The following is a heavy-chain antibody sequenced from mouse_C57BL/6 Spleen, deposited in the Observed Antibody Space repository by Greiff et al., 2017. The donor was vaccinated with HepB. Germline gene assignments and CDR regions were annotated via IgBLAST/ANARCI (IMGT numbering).Heavy chain of an antibody. Sequence: QVQLQQSGAELVKPGASVKISCKASGYAFSSYWMNWVKQRPGKGLEWIGQIYPGDGDTNYNGKFKGKATLTADKSSSTAYMQLSSLTSEDSAVYFCARSGSNYYYWYFDVWGTGTTVTVSS. CDR1: GYAFSSYW. D-gene: IGHD2-5*01. CDR3: ARSGSNYYYWYFDV. V-gene: IGHV1-80*01. J-gene: IGHJ1*03. CDR2: IYPGDGDT.